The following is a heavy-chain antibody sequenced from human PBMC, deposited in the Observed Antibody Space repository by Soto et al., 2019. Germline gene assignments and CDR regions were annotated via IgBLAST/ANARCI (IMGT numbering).Heavy chain of an antibody. CDR1: GFTFSNYW. V-gene: IGHV3-74*01. Sequence: EVQLVESGGGLVQPGGSLRLSCAASGFTFSNYWMHWVRQAPGKGLVWVSRIKSDGSSTNYADSVKGRFTSSRDNAKNTLYLQFNSLRAEDTAVYYCASGNNGMDVWGQGTTVNVSS. J-gene: IGHJ6*02. CDR2: IKSDGSST. CDR3: ASGNNGMDV.